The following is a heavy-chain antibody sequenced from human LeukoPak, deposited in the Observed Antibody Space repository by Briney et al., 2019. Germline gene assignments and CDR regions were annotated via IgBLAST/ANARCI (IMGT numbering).Heavy chain of an antibody. Sequence: PGGSLRLSCAASGFTFSSYGMHWVRQAPGKGLEWVAVISYDGSNKYYADSVKGRFTISRDNSKNTLYLQMNSLRAEDTAVYYCAKDASSGWYPDYWGQGTLVTVSS. CDR3: AKDASSGWYPDY. CDR1: GFTFSSYG. V-gene: IGHV3-30*18. CDR2: ISYDGSNK. J-gene: IGHJ4*02. D-gene: IGHD6-19*01.